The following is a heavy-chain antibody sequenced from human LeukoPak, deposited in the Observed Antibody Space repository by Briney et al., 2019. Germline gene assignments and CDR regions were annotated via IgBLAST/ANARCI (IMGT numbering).Heavy chain of an antibody. D-gene: IGHD3-10*01. CDR2: IWYDGSNK. Sequence: GRSLRLSCAASGFTFSSYGIHWVRQAPGKGLEWVAVIWYDGSNKYYADSVKGRFTISRDNSKIYLQMDSLRGEDTAVYYCAIDRGAHYGSRGYYSSNWFDPWGQGTLVTVSS. J-gene: IGHJ5*02. CDR1: GFTFSSYG. CDR3: AIDRGAHYGSRGYYSSNWFDP. V-gene: IGHV3-33*03.